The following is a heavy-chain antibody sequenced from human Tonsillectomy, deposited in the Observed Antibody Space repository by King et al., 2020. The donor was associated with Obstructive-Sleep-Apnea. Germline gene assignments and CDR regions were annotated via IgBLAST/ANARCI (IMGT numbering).Heavy chain of an antibody. CDR2: IYYSGST. J-gene: IGHJ3*02. CDR1: AGSISSGGYY. V-gene: IGHV4-31*03. CDR3: ASNIDDILTGYSPDAFDI. D-gene: IGHD3-9*01. Sequence: VQLQESGPGLVKPSQTLCLTCTVSAGSISSGGYYWSWIRQHPGKGLEWIGYIYYSGSTYYNPSLKSRVTISVDTSKNQFSLKVSSVSAADTAVYYCASNIDDILTGYSPDAFDIWGQGTMVTVSS.